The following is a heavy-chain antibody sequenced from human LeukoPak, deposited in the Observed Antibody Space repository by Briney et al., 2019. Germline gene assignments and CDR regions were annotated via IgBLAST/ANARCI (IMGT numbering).Heavy chain of an antibody. CDR3: ARDHYDILTGYYWREHWLDP. CDR2: INHSGST. Sequence: PSETLSLTCAVYGGSFSGYYWSWIRQPPGKGLEWIGEINHSGSTNYNPSLKSRVTISVDTSKNQFSLKLSSVTAADTAVYYCARDHYDILTGYYWREHWLDPWGQGTLVTVSS. J-gene: IGHJ5*02. D-gene: IGHD3-9*01. V-gene: IGHV4-34*01. CDR1: GGSFSGYY.